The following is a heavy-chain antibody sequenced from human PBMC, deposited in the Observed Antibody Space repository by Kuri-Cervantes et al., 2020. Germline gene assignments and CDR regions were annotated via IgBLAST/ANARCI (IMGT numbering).Heavy chain of an antibody. CDR2: IYYSGST. Sequence: SETLSLTCTVSGGSISSSSYYWGWIRQPPGKGLEWIGSIYYSGSTYYNPSLKSRVTISVDTSKNQFSLKLSSVTAADTAVYYCARAEYSSGWYVYFDYWGQGTLVTVSS. CDR1: GGSISSSSYY. V-gene: IGHV4-39*07. J-gene: IGHJ4*02. D-gene: IGHD6-19*01. CDR3: ARAEYSSGWYVYFDY.